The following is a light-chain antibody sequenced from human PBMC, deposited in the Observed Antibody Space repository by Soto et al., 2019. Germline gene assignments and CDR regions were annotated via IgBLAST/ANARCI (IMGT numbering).Light chain of an antibody. V-gene: IGLV2-23*01. CDR2: EGH. CDR1: SGFVGSFSL. J-gene: IGLJ1*01. CDR3: CLYIGATTYV. Sequence: QSALAQPASVSGSPGQSITISCTGTSGFVGSFSLVSWYQQHPGKAPKVMISEGHRRPSGVPDPCSGSTSVNSASLTISGLQADDDADYYCCLYIGATTYVFGTGTKLTVL.